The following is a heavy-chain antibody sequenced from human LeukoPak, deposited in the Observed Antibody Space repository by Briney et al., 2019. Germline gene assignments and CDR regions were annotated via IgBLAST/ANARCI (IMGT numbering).Heavy chain of an antibody. CDR3: ARDNYYYDSSGYYHFDY. Sequence: GGSLRLSCVASGFAFRNYWMNWVRQAPGKGLEWVSSISRSSSYIHYADSVKGRFTISRDNAKNSLYLQMNSLRAEDTAVYYCARDNYYYDSSGYYHFDYWGQGTLVTVSS. V-gene: IGHV3-21*01. CDR1: GFAFRNYW. J-gene: IGHJ4*02. D-gene: IGHD3-22*01. CDR2: ISRSSSYI.